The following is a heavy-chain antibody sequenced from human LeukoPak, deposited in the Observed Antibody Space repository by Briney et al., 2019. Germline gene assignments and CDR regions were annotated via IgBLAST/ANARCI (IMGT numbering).Heavy chain of an antibody. D-gene: IGHD2-15*01. J-gene: IGHJ4*02. CDR3: ARIFMAECRGGNCYHPDFDY. CDR2: IYPGDSDN. CDR1: GXSFTNYW. V-gene: IGHV5-51*01. Sequence: GESLKISSTGSGXSFTNYWIGWVRQMPGKGLELTVIIYPGDSDNRYSSSFQGQVTISADKSINTAYLQWSSLEASDTAMYYCARIFMAECRGGNCYHPDFDYGGQGNLVSVS.